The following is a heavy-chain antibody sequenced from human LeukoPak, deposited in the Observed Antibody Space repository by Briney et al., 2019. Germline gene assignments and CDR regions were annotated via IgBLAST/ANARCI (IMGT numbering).Heavy chain of an antibody. CDR2: INHSGST. D-gene: IGHD1-26*01. CDR1: GGSFSGYY. V-gene: IGHV4-34*01. Sequence: PSETLSLTCAVYGGSFSGYYWSWIRQPPGKGLEWIGEINHSGSTNYNPSLKSRVTISVDTSKNQFSLKLSSVTAADTAVYYCARGRELYYYYYMDVWGKGTTVTVSS. J-gene: IGHJ6*03. CDR3: ARGRELYYYYYMDV.